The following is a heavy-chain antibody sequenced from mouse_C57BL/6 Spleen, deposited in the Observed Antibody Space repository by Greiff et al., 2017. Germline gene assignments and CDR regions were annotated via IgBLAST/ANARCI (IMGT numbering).Heavy chain of an antibody. Sequence: FQLQQSGPELVKPGASVTISCKASGYTFTDYYMNWVKQSHGKSLEWIGDIIPNNGGTSYNQKFKDKATLTVEKSSSTAYMELRSLTSEDSAVYYCAGNDYALFDYWGQGTTLTVSS. J-gene: IGHJ2*01. V-gene: IGHV1-26*01. CDR3: AGNDYALFDY. D-gene: IGHD2-4*01. CDR2: IIPNNGGT. CDR1: GYTFTDYY.